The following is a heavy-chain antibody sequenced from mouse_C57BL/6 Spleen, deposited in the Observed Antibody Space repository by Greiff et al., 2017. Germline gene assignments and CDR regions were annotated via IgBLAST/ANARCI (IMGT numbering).Heavy chain of an antibody. CDR3: TRYLRGAMGC. D-gene: IGHD5-1*01. Sequence: VQLQQSGAELVRPGASVTLSCKASGYTFTDYEMHWVKQTPVHGLEWIGAIDPETGGTAYNQKFKGKAILTADKSSSTAYMELRSLTSEDSAVYYCTRYLRGAMGCWGKGTSVTVSS. CDR1: GYTFTDYE. CDR2: IDPETGGT. V-gene: IGHV1-15*01. J-gene: IGHJ4*01.